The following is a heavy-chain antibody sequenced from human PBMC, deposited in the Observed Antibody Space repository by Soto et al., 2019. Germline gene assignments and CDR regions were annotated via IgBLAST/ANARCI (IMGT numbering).Heavy chain of an antibody. CDR1: GYDFTSYG. Sequence: QGQLLQSGDEVKKPGASVRVSCRASGYDFTSYGISWVRQAPGQGLEWVSGTSAYNGKRDTAQKFQGRVTMTLDTSTDTAHMELGDLTAADTAVYYCARGRIVAAIHDAFEIWGQGTMVAVSS. CDR2: TSAYNGKR. J-gene: IGHJ3*02. D-gene: IGHD2-21*01. V-gene: IGHV1-18*01. CDR3: ARGRIVAAIHDAFEI.